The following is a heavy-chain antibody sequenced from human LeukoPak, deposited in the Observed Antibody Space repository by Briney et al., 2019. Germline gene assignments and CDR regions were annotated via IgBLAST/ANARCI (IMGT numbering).Heavy chain of an antibody. CDR3: ARNKGSSWIDY. CDR2: IYYSGST. D-gene: IGHD6-13*01. J-gene: IGHJ4*02. CDR1: GYSISSSNW. Sequence: SDTLSLTCAVSGYSISSSNWWGWIRQPPGKGLEWIGYIYYSGSTYYNPSLKSRVTMSVVTSKNQFSLKLSSVTAVDTAVYYCARNKGSSWIDYWGQGTLVTVSS. V-gene: IGHV4-28*01.